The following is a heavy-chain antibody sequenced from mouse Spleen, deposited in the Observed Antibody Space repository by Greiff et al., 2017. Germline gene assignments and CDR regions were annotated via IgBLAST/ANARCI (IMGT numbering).Heavy chain of an antibody. CDR2: ISYDGSN. J-gene: IGHJ3*01. CDR1: GYSITSGYY. Sequence: EVQLQESGPGLVKPSQSLSLTCSVTGYSITSGYYWNWIRQFPGNKLEWMGYISYDGSNNYNPSLKNRISITRDTSKNQFFLKLNSVTTEDTATYYCAAYRYDGAWFAYWGQGTLVTVSA. D-gene: IGHD2-14*01. V-gene: IGHV3-6*01. CDR3: AAYRYDGAWFAY.